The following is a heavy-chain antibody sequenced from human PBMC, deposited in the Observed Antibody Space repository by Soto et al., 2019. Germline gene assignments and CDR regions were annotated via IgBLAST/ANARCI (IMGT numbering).Heavy chain of an antibody. J-gene: IGHJ6*02. V-gene: IGHV3-30*18. CDR1: GFTFSSYG. D-gene: IGHD5-18*01. CDR3: AKVGVDTAMVNPAGYYYYGMDV. CDR2: ISYDGSNK. Sequence: GRSLRLSCAASGFTFSSYGMHWVRQAPGKGLEWVAVISYDGSNKYYADSVKGRFTISRDNSKNTLYLQMNSLRAEDTAVYYCAKVGVDTAMVNPAGYYYYGMDVWGQGTTVTVSS.